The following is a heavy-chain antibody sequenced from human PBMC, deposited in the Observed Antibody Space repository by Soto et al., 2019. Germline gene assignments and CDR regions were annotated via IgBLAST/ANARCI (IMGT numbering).Heavy chain of an antibody. D-gene: IGHD6-19*01. V-gene: IGHV3-74*01. CDR2: ITDDGSDT. Sequence: EVQLVESGGGLVQPGGSLILSCASSGFTFSRYWMHWVRQAPGKGLEFVSRITDDGSDTTYADSVKGRFTISRDNAKNTLYLQMNSLRAEDTAVYYCARDQTVTGPTTFDYCGQGTLVTVSS. CDR3: ARDQTVTGPTTFDY. J-gene: IGHJ4*02. CDR1: GFTFSRYW.